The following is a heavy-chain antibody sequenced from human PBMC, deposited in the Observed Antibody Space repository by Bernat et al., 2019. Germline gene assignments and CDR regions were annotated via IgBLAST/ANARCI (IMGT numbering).Heavy chain of an antibody. CDR2: LSNDGSFK. CDR3: ARALIAAPHPTSYHFDY. CDR1: GFTFRSYA. V-gene: IGHV3-30*01. J-gene: IGHJ4*02. D-gene: IGHD6-6*01. Sequence: QVQLVESGGGVVQPGRSLRVSCAASGFTFRSYAMHWVRQAPGKGLEWVAVLSNDGSFKYYADSVKGRFTISRDNSKNTLYLQMNSLRAEDTAVYYCARALIAAPHPTSYHFDYWGQGTLVTVSS.